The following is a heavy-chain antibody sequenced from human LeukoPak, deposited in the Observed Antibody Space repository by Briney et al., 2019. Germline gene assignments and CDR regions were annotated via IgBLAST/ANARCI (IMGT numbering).Heavy chain of an antibody. D-gene: IGHD1-26*01. CDR1: GFPFSSRV. CDR3: ARGNNLPIVGATYFDY. Sequence: GGSLRLSCAASGFPFSSRVMSWVRQAPGKGLEWIAYINHDGEAIYYPQFVRGRFIISRDNAKNTLFLQMNDLRDEDTAVYYCARGNNLPIVGATYFDYWGQGTLVTVSS. CDR2: INHDGEAI. V-gene: IGHV3-48*02. J-gene: IGHJ4*02.